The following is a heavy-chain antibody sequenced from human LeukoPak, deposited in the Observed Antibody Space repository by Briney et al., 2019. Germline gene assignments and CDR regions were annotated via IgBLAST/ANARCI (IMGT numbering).Heavy chain of an antibody. Sequence: ASVKVSCKTSGGTFSSFAITWVRQTPGQGLEWMGGIIPIFGTTNYAQKFQDRVTITADKSTSTAYMKLSSLRSEDTAVYFCARVVGLTGYSSNWYSGYYYYMDVWGKGTTVTISS. D-gene: IGHD6-13*01. CDR2: IIPIFGTT. CDR3: ARVVGLTGYSSNWYSGYYYYMDV. V-gene: IGHV1-69*06. CDR1: GGTFSSFA. J-gene: IGHJ6*03.